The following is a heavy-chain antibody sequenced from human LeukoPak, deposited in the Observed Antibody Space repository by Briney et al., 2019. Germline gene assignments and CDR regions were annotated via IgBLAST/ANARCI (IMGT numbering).Heavy chain of an antibody. D-gene: IGHD6-19*01. V-gene: IGHV3-43*02. CDR2: ISGAGGST. CDR1: AFTIDDYA. J-gene: IGHJ6*02. CDR3: AKDKGSPYSSGWYSYGMDV. Sequence: AQPGRSLTLSCAASAFTIDDYAMHWLRQAPGKGLDSVSLISGAGGSTYYADSVKGRFTISRDNSKNSLYLQMNSLRTEDTALYYCAKDKGSPYSSGWYSYGMDVWGQGTTVTVSS.